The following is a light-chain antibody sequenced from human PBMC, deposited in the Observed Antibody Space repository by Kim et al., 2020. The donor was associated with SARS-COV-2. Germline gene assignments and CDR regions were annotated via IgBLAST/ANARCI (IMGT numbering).Light chain of an antibody. J-gene: IGKJ4*01. V-gene: IGKV1-33*01. CDR2: HAS. CDR3: QQFLNLPLT. CDR1: ENISDS. Sequence: DIQMTQSPSSLSASVGDRVTFTCQASENISDSLNWFQHKPGKAPTLLIYHASNLESGVPSRFTGGGSGTHFTFTITSLQTEDIATYFCQQFLNLPLTFGGGTKVDIK.